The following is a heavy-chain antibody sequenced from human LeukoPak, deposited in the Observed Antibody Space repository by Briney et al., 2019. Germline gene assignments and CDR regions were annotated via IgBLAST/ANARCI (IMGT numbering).Heavy chain of an antibody. Sequence: GGSLRLSCAASGFTFSAYDMSWVRQAPRKGLDWVSAISGGGGSTYYADSVKGRFIISKDNSKNTLYLQMNRLRAEDTAVYYCAKGEGFDPWGQGTLVTVSS. CDR3: AKGEGFDP. J-gene: IGHJ5*02. V-gene: IGHV3-23*01. CDR1: GFTFSAYD. CDR2: ISGGGGST.